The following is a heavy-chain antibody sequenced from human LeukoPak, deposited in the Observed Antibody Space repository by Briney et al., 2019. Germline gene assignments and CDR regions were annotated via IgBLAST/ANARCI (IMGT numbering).Heavy chain of an antibody. D-gene: IGHD4-11*01. J-gene: IGHJ4*02. CDR2: IRSKAFGGTS. Sequence: GGSLRVSCKASVFTFDAYWMNWVRQAPGKGLEWVGFIRSKAFGGTSEYAASVKGRFTISRDDSKSIVYLQMNSLKTEDTAVYYCTRAPYSNYVNLDYWGQGTLVTVSS. V-gene: IGHV3-49*04. CDR3: TRAPYSNYVNLDY. CDR1: VFTFDAYW.